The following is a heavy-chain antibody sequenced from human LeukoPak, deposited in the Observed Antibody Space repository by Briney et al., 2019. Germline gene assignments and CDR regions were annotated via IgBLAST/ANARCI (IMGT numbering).Heavy chain of an antibody. V-gene: IGHV3-15*01. D-gene: IGHD3-16*01. CDR2: IKSKTDGGTT. CDR3: ATDINALSVWGSDPYTFDY. J-gene: IGHJ4*02. Sequence: PGGSLRLSCAASGFTFSSYEMNWVRQAPGRGLEWVGRIKSKTDGGTTDYASPVKGRFVISRDDSKNTLYLQMNSLKTEDTAVYYCATDINALSVWGSDPYTFDYWGQGTLVTVSS. CDR1: GFTFSSYE.